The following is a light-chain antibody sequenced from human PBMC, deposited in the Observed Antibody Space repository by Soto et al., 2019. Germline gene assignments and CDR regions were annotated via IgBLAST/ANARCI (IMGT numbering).Light chain of an antibody. V-gene: IGKV1-5*01. CDR2: DAS. J-gene: IGKJ2*01. Sequence: DLQMTQSPSTLSASVGDRVTITCRASQSISSWLAWYQQKPGKAPKLLIYDASSLESGVPSRFSGSGSGTEFTLTISSLQPDDFATYYCQQYNSPGYTFGQGTKLEIK. CDR1: QSISSW. CDR3: QQYNSPGYT.